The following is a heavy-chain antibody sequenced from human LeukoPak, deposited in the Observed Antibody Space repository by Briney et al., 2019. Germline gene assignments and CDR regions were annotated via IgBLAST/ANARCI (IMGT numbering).Heavy chain of an antibody. CDR1: GYTFTGYY. V-gene: IGHV1-2*02. J-gene: IGHJ4*02. CDR2: INPNSGGT. CDR3: ATPERGYSGYDFGS. D-gene: IGHD5-12*01. Sequence: ASVKVSCKASGYTFTGYYMHWVRQAPGQGLEWMGWINPNSGGTNYAQKFQGRVTMTRDTSVSTAYMELSRLRSDDTAVYYCATPERGYSGYDFGSWGQGALVTVSS.